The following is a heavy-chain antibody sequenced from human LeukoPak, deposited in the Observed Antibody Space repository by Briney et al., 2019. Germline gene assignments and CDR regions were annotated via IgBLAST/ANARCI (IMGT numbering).Heavy chain of an antibody. CDR2: IYSGGNT. J-gene: IGHJ4*02. D-gene: IGHD3-9*01. Sequence: GGSLRLSCAASGFTVSSKHMSWVRQAPGKGLEWVSVIYSGGNTYYADSVKGRFTISRDNSKNTLYLQMNSLRAEDTALYYCAKDRDDTLTPLDYWGQGTLVTVSS. V-gene: IGHV3-53*01. CDR3: AKDRDDTLTPLDY. CDR1: GFTVSSKH.